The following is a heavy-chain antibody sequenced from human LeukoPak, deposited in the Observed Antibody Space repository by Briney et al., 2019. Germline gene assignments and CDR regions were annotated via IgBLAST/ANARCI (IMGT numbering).Heavy chain of an antibody. J-gene: IGHJ5*02. CDR1: GFTFSSSG. CDR2: IRYDASNK. V-gene: IGHV3-30*02. CDR3: AKDRDLWLGESILNWFDP. D-gene: IGHD3-10*01. Sequence: PGGSLRLSCAASGFTFSSSGMHWVRQAPGKGLEWVAFIRYDASNKYYADSVKGRFTISRDNSKNTLYLQMNSLRAEDTAVYYCAKDRDLWLGESILNWFDPRGQGTLVTVSS.